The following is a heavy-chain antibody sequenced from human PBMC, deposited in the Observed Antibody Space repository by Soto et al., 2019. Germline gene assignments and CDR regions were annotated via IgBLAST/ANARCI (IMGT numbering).Heavy chain of an antibody. D-gene: IGHD2-2*01. V-gene: IGHV3-23*01. CDR3: AKLQGYCSSTSCYLLDV. CDR2: ISGSGGST. Sequence: GGSLRLSCAASGFTFSSYAMSWVRQAPGKGLEWVSAISGSGGSTYYADSVKGRVTISRDNSKNTLYLQMNSLRAEDTAVYYCAKLQGYCSSTSCYLLDVWGKGTTVTVSS. J-gene: IGHJ6*04. CDR1: GFTFSSYA.